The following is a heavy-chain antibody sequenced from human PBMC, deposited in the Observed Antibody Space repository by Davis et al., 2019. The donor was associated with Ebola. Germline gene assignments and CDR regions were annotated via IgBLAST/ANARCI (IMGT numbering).Heavy chain of an antibody. CDR1: GGSFSGYY. CDR3: ARGSGWYGEGYYYYYGMDV. Sequence: SETLSLTCAVYGGSFSGYYWSWIRRPPGKGLEWIGEINHSGSTNYNPSLKSRVTISVDTSKNQFSLKLSSVTAADTAVYYCARGSGWYGEGYYYYYGMDVWGQGTTVTVSS. V-gene: IGHV4-34*01. CDR2: INHSGST. D-gene: IGHD6-19*01. J-gene: IGHJ6*02.